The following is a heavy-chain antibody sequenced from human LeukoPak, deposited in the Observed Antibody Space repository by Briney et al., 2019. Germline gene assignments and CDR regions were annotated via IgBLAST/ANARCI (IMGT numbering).Heavy chain of an antibody. J-gene: IGHJ3*02. D-gene: IGHD6-19*01. CDR3: ARHAGQWPAFHGFDI. Sequence: ASETLSLTCTVSGGSIGTYYWGWVRQPPGKGLECLAYIYGSGGTNYNPSLNSRVTISLDTANNQFSLNLSSVTAADTAVYYCARHAGQWPAFHGFDIWGQGTMVTVSS. CDR2: IYGSGGT. CDR1: GGSIGTYY. V-gene: IGHV4-59*08.